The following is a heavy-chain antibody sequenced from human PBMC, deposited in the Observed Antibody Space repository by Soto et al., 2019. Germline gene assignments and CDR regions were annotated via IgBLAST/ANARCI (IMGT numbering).Heavy chain of an antibody. CDR2: IYYSGST. V-gene: IGHV4-59*01. Sequence: PSDTLSLTCTVSGGSISSYYWSWIRQPPGKGLEWIGYIYYSGSTNYNPSLKSRVTISVDTSKNQFSLKLSSVTAADTAVYYCAREGNYMDVWGKGTTVTVSS. J-gene: IGHJ6*03. CDR3: AREGNYMDV. CDR1: GGSISSYY.